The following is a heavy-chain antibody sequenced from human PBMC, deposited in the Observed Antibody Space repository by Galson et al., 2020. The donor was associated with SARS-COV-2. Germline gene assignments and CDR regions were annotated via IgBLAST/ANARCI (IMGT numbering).Heavy chain of an antibody. D-gene: IGHD7-27*01. Sequence: GGSLRLSCAASGFTFSSYWMHWVRQPPGKGLVWVSRIYSEGSSTSYADSVKGRFTISGDNAQNTLYLQMNSLRAEDTAVYYCARGDMGNDYFDYWGQGTLVTVSS. CDR3: ARGDMGNDYFDY. V-gene: IGHV3-74*01. J-gene: IGHJ4*02. CDR2: IYSEGSST. CDR1: GFTFSSYW.